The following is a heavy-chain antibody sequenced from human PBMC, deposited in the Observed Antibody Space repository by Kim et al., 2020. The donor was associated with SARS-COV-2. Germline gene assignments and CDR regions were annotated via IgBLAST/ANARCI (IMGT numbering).Heavy chain of an antibody. CDR2: IYSTGTT. D-gene: IGHD3-16*01. V-gene: IGHV3-53*01. CDR1: GFAVSSNY. Sequence: GGSLRLSCAASGFAVSSNYMRWVRQAPGKGLEWVSLIYSTGTTYYADSVRCRFTISRDNSKNTLYLQMNSLRAEDTAVYFCTRGGSSAAAYWGRGTLVTVSP. J-gene: IGHJ4*02. CDR3: TRGGSSAAAY.